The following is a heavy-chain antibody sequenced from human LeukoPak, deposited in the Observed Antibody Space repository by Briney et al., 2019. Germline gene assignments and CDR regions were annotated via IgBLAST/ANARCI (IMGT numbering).Heavy chain of an antibody. CDR3: ARDSGFSGTQRGEY. J-gene: IGHJ4*02. Sequence: GGSLRLSCAASGFTFSSYAMHWVRQAPGKGLEWVAVISYDGSNKYYSDSVKGRFTISRDNSKNTLYLQMNSLRAEDTAVYYCARDSGFSGTQRGEYWGQGALVAVSS. D-gene: IGHD3/OR15-3a*01. V-gene: IGHV3-30*04. CDR1: GFTFSSYA. CDR2: ISYDGSNK.